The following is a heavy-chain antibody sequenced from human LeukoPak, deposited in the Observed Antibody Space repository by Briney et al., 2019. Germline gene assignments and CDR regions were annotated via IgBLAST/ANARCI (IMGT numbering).Heavy chain of an antibody. J-gene: IGHJ6*03. CDR3: TRDIGCSSTSCYIWNYYYYYMDV. Sequence: GGSLRLSCKASGFTFGDYAMSWVRQAPGKGLEWAGFIRSKAYGGTTEYAASVKGRFTISRDDSKSIAYLQMNSLKSEDTAVYYCTRDIGCSSTSCYIWNYYYYYMDVWGKGTTVTVSS. D-gene: IGHD2-2*02. CDR1: GFTFGDYA. V-gene: IGHV3-49*04. CDR2: IRSKAYGGTT.